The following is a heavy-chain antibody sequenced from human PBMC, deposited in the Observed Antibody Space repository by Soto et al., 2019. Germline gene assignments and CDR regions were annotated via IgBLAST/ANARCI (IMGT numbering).Heavy chain of an antibody. D-gene: IGHD6-13*01. CDR1: GFTVSSNY. J-gene: IGHJ6*02. CDR2: IYSGGST. V-gene: IGHV3-53*01. CDR3: DRPTIAAAAPYSYYGMAV. Sequence: GGALRLSCAASGFTVSSNYMSWVRQAPGKGLEWVAVIYSGGSTYYADSVRGRFTISRDNSRNTLDLQMNSLGAEGAAGCDCDRPTIAAAAPYSYYGMAVWGPGTPVTVS.